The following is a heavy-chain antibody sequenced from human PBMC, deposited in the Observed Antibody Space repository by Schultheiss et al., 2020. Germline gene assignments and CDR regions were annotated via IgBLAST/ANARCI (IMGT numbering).Heavy chain of an antibody. CDR2: TYTSGST. CDR1: GGSISSGSYY. V-gene: IGHV4-61*02. D-gene: IGHD1/OR15-1a*01. CDR3: MRDRAVAGTHY. Sequence: SETLSLTCTVSGGSISSGSYYWSWIRPPAGKGLEWIGRTYTSGSTNYSPSPKRRVTVSVDPSKNQLSLNLSSVTAADLAVYYCMRDRAVAGTHYWGQGTLVTVSS. J-gene: IGHJ4*02.